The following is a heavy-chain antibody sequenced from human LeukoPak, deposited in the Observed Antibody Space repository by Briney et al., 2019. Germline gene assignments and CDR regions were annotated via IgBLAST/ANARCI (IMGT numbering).Heavy chain of an antibody. D-gene: IGHD3-3*01. V-gene: IGHV3-30*02. J-gene: IGHJ6*03. CDR1: GSTFSDYG. CDR3: AKGNDFWGGYYYYYYMDV. Sequence: PGGSLRLSCVASGSTFSDYGMHWVRQAPGKGLEWVAFTRSDGSNTYYADSVRGRFTISRDNSKNTLYLQMNSLRPEDTAVFYCAKGNDFWGGYYYYYYMDVWGKGTTVIVSS. CDR2: TRSDGSNT.